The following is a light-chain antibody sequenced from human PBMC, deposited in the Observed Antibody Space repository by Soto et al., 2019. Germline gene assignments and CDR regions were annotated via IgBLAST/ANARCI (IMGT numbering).Light chain of an antibody. Sequence: EIVLTQSPGTLSLSPGERATLSCRASQSVSSAYLAWYQHKPGQPPTLLIYAASSRVTGIPDRFSGSGSGTDFTLTISRLEPEEFAVYYCQQYGSSSTWTFGKGTKVEIK. CDR2: AAS. CDR1: QSVSSAY. V-gene: IGKV3-20*01. J-gene: IGKJ1*01. CDR3: QQYGSSSTWT.